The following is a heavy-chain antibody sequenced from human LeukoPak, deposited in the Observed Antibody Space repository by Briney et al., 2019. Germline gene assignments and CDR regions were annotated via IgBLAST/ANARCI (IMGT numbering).Heavy chain of an antibody. Sequence: TSETLSLTCTVSGVSTTNGIYYWAWIRQPPGKGLEWIGSVHNVGSTYYNLSLMSRVTISIDTSKNQFSLRLNSVTAADTAVYYCARHAEYNSGWHFYLDHWGQGILVTVSS. V-gene: IGHV4-39*01. J-gene: IGHJ4*02. CDR3: ARHAEYNSGWHFYLDH. D-gene: IGHD6-19*01. CDR1: GVSTTNGIYY. CDR2: VHNVGST.